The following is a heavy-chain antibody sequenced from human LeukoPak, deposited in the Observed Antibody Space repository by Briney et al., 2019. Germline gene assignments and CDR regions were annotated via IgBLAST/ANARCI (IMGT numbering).Heavy chain of an antibody. CDR2: IGVGSGKT. CDR1: GYTFTNYD. D-gene: IGHD4-11*01. Sequence: ASVKVSCKASGYTFTNYDINWVRQARGQRFEWTGWIGVGSGKTNYAERFQERVTITRDMSTSTAYMELSSLRSEDTAVYYCAADHDYSLSYDSYGPLDAWGQGTLVTVSS. J-gene: IGHJ5*02. CDR3: AADHDYSLSYDSYGPLDA. V-gene: IGHV1-58*02.